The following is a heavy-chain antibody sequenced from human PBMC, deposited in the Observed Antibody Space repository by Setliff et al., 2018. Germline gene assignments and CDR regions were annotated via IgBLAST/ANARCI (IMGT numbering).Heavy chain of an antibody. J-gene: IGHJ4*02. V-gene: IGHV1-69*06. CDR2: IIPIFGTA. CDR3: ARENTAKDFWGEESDY. D-gene: IGHD3-3*01. Sequence: SVKVSCKASGATFSSYAISWVRQAPGQGLEWMGRIIPIFGTANYAQKFQGRVTITADKSTSTAYMELSSLRSEDTAVYYCARENTAKDFWGEESDYWGQGTLVTVSS. CDR1: GATFSSYA.